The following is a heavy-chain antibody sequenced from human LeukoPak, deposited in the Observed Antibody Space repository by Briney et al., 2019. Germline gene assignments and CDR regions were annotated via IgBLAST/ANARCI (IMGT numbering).Heavy chain of an antibody. CDR2: IIPIFGTA. J-gene: IGHJ6*03. CDR3: ARWEPQLRWYYYMDV. V-gene: IGHV1-69*01. CDR1: GGTFSSYA. Sequence: ASVKVSCKASGGTFSSYAISWVRQAPGQGLEWMGGIIPIFGTANYAQKFQGRVTITADESTSTAYMELSSLRSEDTAVYYCARWEPQLRWYYYMDVWGKGTTVTVSS. D-gene: IGHD5-24*01.